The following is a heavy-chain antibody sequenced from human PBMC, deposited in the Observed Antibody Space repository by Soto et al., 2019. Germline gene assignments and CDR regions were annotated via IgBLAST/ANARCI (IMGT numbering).Heavy chain of an antibody. CDR3: ARVLKYSSSKPTYYYYGMDV. J-gene: IGHJ6*02. D-gene: IGHD6-6*01. CDR1: GGSISSGGYY. Sequence: SETLSLTCTVSGGSISSGGYYWSWIRQHPGKGPEWIGYIYYSGSTYYNPSLKSRVTISVDTSKNQFSLKLSSVTAADTAVYYCARVLKYSSSKPTYYYYGMDVWGQGTTVTSP. CDR2: IYYSGST. V-gene: IGHV4-31*03.